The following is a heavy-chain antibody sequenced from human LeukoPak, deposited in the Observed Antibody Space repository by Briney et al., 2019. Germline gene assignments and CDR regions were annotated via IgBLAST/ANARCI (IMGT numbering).Heavy chain of an antibody. Sequence: GGSLRLSCAASGFTFSSYAMSWVRQAPGKGLEWVSAISGSGGSTHYADSVKGRSTISRDYSKNTLYLQMNSLRAEDTAVYYCAKNAGLGYCTDTSCPIDPWGQGTLVTVSS. CDR2: ISGSGGST. J-gene: IGHJ5*02. CDR1: GFTFSSYA. CDR3: AKNAGLGYCTDTSCPIDP. V-gene: IGHV3-23*01. D-gene: IGHD2-2*01.